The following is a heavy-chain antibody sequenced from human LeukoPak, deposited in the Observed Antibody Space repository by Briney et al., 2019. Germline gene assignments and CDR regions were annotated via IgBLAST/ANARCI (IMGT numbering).Heavy chain of an antibody. V-gene: IGHV3-53*01. CDR1: GFTVSGDY. Sequence: GGSLRLSCVVSGFTVSGDYISWFRQAPGKGLEWVSVLYYGVSTFYKDSVKGRFTTSGDNFNSTVYLQMNSLRAEDTAVYYCGKNRYSGSLSPFDIWGQGTMVTVSS. D-gene: IGHD1-26*01. J-gene: IGHJ3*02. CDR2: LYYGVST. CDR3: GKNRYSGSLSPFDI.